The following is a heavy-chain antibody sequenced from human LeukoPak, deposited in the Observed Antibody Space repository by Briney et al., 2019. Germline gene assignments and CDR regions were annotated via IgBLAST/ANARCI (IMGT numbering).Heavy chain of an antibody. CDR3: AKDRASGYNSFDY. V-gene: IGHV3-9*01. J-gene: IGHJ4*02. D-gene: IGHD5-12*01. CDR2: ISWNGVVV. CDR1: GFTFDDFA. Sequence: GGSLRLSCAASGFTFDDFAMHWVRQAPGKGLESVSYISWNGVVVAYADSVKGRFTISRDNAKNSLYLQMNSLRPEDTAFYYCAKDRASGYNSFDYWGQGTLVTVSS.